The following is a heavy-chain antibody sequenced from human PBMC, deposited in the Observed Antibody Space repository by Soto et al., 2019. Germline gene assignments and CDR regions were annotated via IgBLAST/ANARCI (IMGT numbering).Heavy chain of an antibody. CDR3: ASERPYGSGRPNWFDP. CDR1: GFTFSSYS. CDR2: ISSSSSTI. J-gene: IGHJ5*02. Sequence: EVQLVESGGGLVQPGGSLRLSCAASGFTFSSYSMNWVRQAPGKGLEWVSYISSSSSTIYYADSVKGRFTISRDNAKNSLYLQVNSLRDEDTAVYYCASERPYGSGRPNWFDPWRQGTLVTVSS. D-gene: IGHD3-10*01. V-gene: IGHV3-48*02.